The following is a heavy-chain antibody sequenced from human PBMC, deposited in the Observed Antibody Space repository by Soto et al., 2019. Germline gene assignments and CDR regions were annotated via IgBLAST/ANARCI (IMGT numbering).Heavy chain of an antibody. CDR1: GFTFSSYA. Sequence: PGGSLRLSCSASGFTFSSYAMHWVRQAPGKGLEYVSAISSNGGSTYYADSVKGRFTISRDNSKNTLYLQMSSLRAEDTAVYYCVTPRPLITMVRGVITRFFDYWGQGTLVTVSS. CDR3: VTPRPLITMVRGVITRFFDY. J-gene: IGHJ4*02. V-gene: IGHV3-64D*08. D-gene: IGHD3-10*01. CDR2: ISSNGGST.